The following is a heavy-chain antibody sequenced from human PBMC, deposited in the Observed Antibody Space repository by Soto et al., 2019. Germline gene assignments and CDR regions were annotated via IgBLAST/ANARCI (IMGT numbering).Heavy chain of an antibody. Sequence: GGSLRLSCAASGFTFSSYAMSWVRQAPGKGLEWVSAISGSGGSTYYADSVKGRFTISRDNSKNTLYLQMNSLRAEDTAVYYCAKDRVSRYCSGGSCQIFDYWGQGSMVTVSS. CDR3: AKDRVSRYCSGGSCQIFDY. J-gene: IGHJ4*02. V-gene: IGHV3-23*01. CDR2: ISGSGGST. CDR1: GFTFSSYA. D-gene: IGHD2-15*01.